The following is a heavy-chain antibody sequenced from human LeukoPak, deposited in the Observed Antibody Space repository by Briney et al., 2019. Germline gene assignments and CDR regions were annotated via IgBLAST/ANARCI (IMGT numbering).Heavy chain of an antibody. Sequence: SETLSLTCTVSGFSISSGFYWGWIRQPPGKGLEWIGNIYHSGSTYYNPSLKSRVTISMDTSKNQFSLRLSSVTAADTAVYYCARDGGYYGSGSYLSPYYYYYMDVWGKGTTVTISS. D-gene: IGHD3-10*01. CDR2: IYHSGST. CDR1: GFSISSGFY. J-gene: IGHJ6*03. V-gene: IGHV4-38-2*02. CDR3: ARDGGYYGSGSYLSPYYYYYMDV.